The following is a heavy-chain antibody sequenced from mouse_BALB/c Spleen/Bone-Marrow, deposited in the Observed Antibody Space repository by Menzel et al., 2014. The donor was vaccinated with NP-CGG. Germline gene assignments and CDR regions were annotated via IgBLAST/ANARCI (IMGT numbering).Heavy chain of an antibody. V-gene: IGHV5-9-3*01. CDR1: GFTFSSYA. D-gene: IGHD2-4*01. CDR3: ARHGITRLLDY. Sequence: EVQVVESGGGLVKPGGSLKLSCAASGFTFSSYAMSWVRQTPEKRLEWVATISSGGSYTYYPDSVKGRFTISRDNAKNTLYLQMSSLRSEDTAMYYCARHGITRLLDYWGQGTPLTVSS. J-gene: IGHJ2*01. CDR2: ISSGGSYT.